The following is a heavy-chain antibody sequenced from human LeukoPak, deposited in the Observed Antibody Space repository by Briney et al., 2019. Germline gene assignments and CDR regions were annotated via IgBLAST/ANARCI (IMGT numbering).Heavy chain of an antibody. D-gene: IGHD3-3*01. V-gene: IGHV3-73*01. CDR2: IRSKANSYAT. J-gene: IGHJ5*02. Sequence: GGSLRLSCAASGFTFSGSAMHWVRQASGKGLEWVGRIRSKANSYATAYAASVKGRFTISRDDSKNTAYLQMNSLKAEDTAMYYCTRPGGSGYPNWFDPWGQGTLVTVSS. CDR1: GFTFSGSA. CDR3: TRPGGSGYPNWFDP.